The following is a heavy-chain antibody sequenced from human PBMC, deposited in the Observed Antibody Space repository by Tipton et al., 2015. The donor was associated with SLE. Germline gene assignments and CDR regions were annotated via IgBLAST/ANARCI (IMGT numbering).Heavy chain of an antibody. Sequence: SLRLSCAASGFTFSSYGMHWVRQAPGKGLEWVAVIWYDGSNKYYADSVKGRFTISRDNSKNTLYLQMNSLRAEDTAVYYCAREETNYYGSGSYYIARGMDVWGQGTTVTVSS. V-gene: IGHV3-33*08. CDR2: IWYDGSNK. CDR1: GFTFSSYG. J-gene: IGHJ6*02. CDR3: AREETNYYGSGSYYIARGMDV. D-gene: IGHD3-10*01.